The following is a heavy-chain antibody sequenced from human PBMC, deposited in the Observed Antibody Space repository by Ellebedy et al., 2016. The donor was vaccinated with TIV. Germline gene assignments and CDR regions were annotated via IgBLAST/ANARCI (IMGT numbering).Heavy chain of an antibody. CDR1: GGSISSYY. V-gene: IGHV4-34*01. J-gene: IGHJ4*02. CDR2: MHHSGST. CDR3: ARESDSQFYFDY. Sequence: MPSETLSLTCTVSGGSISSYYWSWIRQPPGKGLEWIGEMHHSGSTNYIPSLKGRVTMSVDTSKNQFSLKLSSLTAADTAVYFCARESDSQFYFDYWGQGSLVTVSS.